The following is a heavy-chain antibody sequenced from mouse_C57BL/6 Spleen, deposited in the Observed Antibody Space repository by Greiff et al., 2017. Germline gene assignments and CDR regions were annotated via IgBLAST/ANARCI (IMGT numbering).Heavy chain of an antibody. V-gene: IGHV5-4*01. CDR2: ISDGGSYT. J-gene: IGHJ3*01. Sequence: DVMLVESGGGLVKPGGSLKLSCAASGFTFSSYAMSWVRQTPEKRLEWVATISDGGSYTYYPDNVKGRFTISRDNAKNNLYLQMSHLKSEDTAMYYCAREDYDYDDAYWGQGTLVTVSA. CDR1: GFTFSSYA. CDR3: AREDYDYDDAY. D-gene: IGHD2-4*01.